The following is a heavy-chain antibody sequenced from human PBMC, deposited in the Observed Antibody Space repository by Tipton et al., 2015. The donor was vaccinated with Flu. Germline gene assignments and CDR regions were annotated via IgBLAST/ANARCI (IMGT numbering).Heavy chain of an antibody. CDR1: GFTFNNYE. Sequence: SLRLSCAASGFTFNNYEMNWVRQAPGKGLEWLAYISSSGNTIYYTDSVRGRFTISRDNARNSVFLEMNTLGAEDTAIYYCARDYYYDSLYYFDYWGQGTLVTVSS. J-gene: IGHJ4*02. D-gene: IGHD3-22*01. CDR3: ARDYYYDSLYYFDY. V-gene: IGHV3-48*03. CDR2: ISSSGNTI.